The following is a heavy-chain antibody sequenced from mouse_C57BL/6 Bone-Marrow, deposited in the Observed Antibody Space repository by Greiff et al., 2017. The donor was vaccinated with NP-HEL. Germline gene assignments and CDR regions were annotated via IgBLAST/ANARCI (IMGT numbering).Heavy chain of an antibody. CDR2: IWRGGST. Sequence: VQVVESGPGLVQPSQSLSITCTVSGFSLTSYGVHWVRQSPGKGLEWLGVIWRGGSTDYNAAFMSRLSITKDNSKSQVFFKMNSLQADDTAIYYCAIYGSSYWYFDVWGTGTTVTVSS. V-gene: IGHV2-5*01. CDR3: AIYGSSYWYFDV. J-gene: IGHJ1*03. D-gene: IGHD1-1*01. CDR1: GFSLTSYG.